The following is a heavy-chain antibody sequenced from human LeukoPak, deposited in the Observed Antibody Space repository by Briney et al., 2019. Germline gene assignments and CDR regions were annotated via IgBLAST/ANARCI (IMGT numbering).Heavy chain of an antibody. CDR2: IYTSGST. CDR3: AGPAGTTKYYYTDV. CDR1: GGSISSSSYY. J-gene: IGHJ6*03. D-gene: IGHD4-17*01. Sequence: PSETLSLTCTVSGGSISSSSYYWSWIRQPAGKGLEWIGRIYTSGSTNYNPSLKSRVTISVDTSKNQFSLKLSSVTAADTAVYYCAGPAGTTKYYYTDVWGKGTTVTVSS. V-gene: IGHV4-61*02.